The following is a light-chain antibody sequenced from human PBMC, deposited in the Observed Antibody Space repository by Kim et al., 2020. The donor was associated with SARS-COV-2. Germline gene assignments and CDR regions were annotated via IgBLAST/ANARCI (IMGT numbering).Light chain of an antibody. CDR3: QQRNSYPLT. CDR1: QGISSY. J-gene: IGKJ4*01. CDR2: GAS. V-gene: IGKV1-9*01. Sequence: DIQLTQSPSFLSASVGDRVTITCRASQGISSYLVWYQQKPGKAPKLLIYGASTLQSGVPSRFSGSGSGTEFTLTISSLQPDDFATYTCQQRNSYPLTFGGGTKVDIK.